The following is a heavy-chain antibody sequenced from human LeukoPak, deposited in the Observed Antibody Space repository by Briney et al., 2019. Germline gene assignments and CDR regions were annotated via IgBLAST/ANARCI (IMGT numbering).Heavy chain of an antibody. CDR1: GFTFSNHW. Sequence: GGSLRLSCAASGFTFSNHWMTWVRQAPGKGLEWVANIKQDGSDKNHVDSVKGRFTISRDNAKNSLYLQMNSLRAEDTALYHCARNNGMDVWGQGTTVIVSS. CDR2: IKQDGSDK. CDR3: ARNNGMDV. J-gene: IGHJ6*02. V-gene: IGHV3-7*03.